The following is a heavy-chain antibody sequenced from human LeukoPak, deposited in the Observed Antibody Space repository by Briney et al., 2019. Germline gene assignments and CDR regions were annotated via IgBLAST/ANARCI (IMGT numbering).Heavy chain of an antibody. CDR1: GYTFTGYY. J-gene: IGHJ4*02. CDR3: AREVYYYDSSGYQVDY. Sequence: GASVKVSCKASGYTFTGYYMHWVRQAPGQGLEWMGWINPNSGGTNYAQKFQGRVTMTRDTSISTAYMELSRLRSDDTAVYYCAREVYYYDSSGYQVDYWGQGTLVTVSS. D-gene: IGHD3-22*01. CDR2: INPNSGGT. V-gene: IGHV1-2*02.